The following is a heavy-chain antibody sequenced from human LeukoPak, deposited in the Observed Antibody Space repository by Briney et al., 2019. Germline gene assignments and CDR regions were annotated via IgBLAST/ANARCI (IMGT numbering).Heavy chain of an antibody. V-gene: IGHV3-33*01. J-gene: IGHJ4*02. Sequence: GGSLRLSCAASGFTFSSYGMHWVRQAPGRGLEWVAVIWYDGSNKYYAYSVKGRFTISRDNSKNTLYLQINGLRAEDTAVYYCARDRSTTAVDYWGQGTLVTVSS. CDR1: GFTFSSYG. D-gene: IGHD4-17*01. CDR3: ARDRSTTAVDY. CDR2: IWYDGSNK.